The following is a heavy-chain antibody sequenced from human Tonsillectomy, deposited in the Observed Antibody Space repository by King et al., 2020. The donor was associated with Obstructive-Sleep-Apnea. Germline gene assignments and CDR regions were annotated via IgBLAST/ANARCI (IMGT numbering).Heavy chain of an antibody. J-gene: IGHJ4*02. CDR1: GGTFRSYT. D-gene: IGHD1-7*01. CDR3: ARDSVTVTTKFDY. Sequence: VQLVQSGAEVKKPGSSVKVSCKASGGTFRSYTISWVRQVPGQGLEWIGGIIPMFGTSNHARKFQGTVTITADESTSTAYMYLSSLRSEDTAVYYCARDSVTVTTKFDYWGQGTLVTVSS. V-gene: IGHV1-69*01. CDR2: IIPMFGTS.